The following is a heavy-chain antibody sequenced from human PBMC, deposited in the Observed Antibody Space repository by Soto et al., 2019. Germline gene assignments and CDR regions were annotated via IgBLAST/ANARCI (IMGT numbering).Heavy chain of an antibody. V-gene: IGHV3-30-3*01. J-gene: IGHJ5*02. Sequence: QVQLVESGGGVVQPGRSLRLSCAASGFTFSSYAMHWVRQAPGKGLEWVAVISYDGSNKYYADSVKGRFTISRDNSKNTLYLQMNSLRAEDTAVYYCATDQAYGDYVFGGWFDPWGQGTLVTVSS. CDR2: ISYDGSNK. CDR3: ATDQAYGDYVFGGWFDP. D-gene: IGHD4-17*01. CDR1: GFTFSSYA.